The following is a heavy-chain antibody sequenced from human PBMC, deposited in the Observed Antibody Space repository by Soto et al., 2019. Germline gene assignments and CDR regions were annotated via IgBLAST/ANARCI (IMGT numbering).Heavy chain of an antibody. CDR2: IYYSGST. J-gene: IGHJ4*02. V-gene: IGHV4-31*03. D-gene: IGHD3-9*01. CDR3: ARAEPYYDILTGYYIVGAYDY. Sequence: PSETLSLTCTVSGGSISSGGYYWSWIRQHPGKGLEWIGYIYYSGSTYYNPSLKSRVTISVDTSKNQFSLKLSSVTAADTAVYYCARAEPYYDILTGYYIVGAYDYWGQGTLVTVSS. CDR1: GGSISSGGYY.